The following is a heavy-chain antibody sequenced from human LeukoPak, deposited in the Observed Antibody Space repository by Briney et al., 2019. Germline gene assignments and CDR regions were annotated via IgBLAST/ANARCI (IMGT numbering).Heavy chain of an antibody. J-gene: IGHJ4*02. D-gene: IGHD3-22*01. CDR2: ISSSSSTI. CDR3: ASQYYYDSSGNTLDY. CDR1: GFTFSDYY. V-gene: IGHV3-11*04. Sequence: GGSLTLSCEASGFTFSDYYMSWIRQAPGKGLEWVSYISSSSSTIYYADSVKGRFTISRDNAKNSLYLQMNSLRDEDTAVYYCASQYYYDSSGNTLDYWGQGTLVTVSS.